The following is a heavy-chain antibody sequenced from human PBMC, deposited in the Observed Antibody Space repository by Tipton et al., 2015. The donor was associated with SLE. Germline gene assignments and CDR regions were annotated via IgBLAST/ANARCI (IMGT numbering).Heavy chain of an antibody. CDR3: ARSRGSGYFDY. V-gene: IGHV1-2*02. CDR1: GYTFTGYY. D-gene: IGHD3-10*01. Sequence: QLVQSGAEEKKPGASVKVSCKGSGYTFTGYYMHWERQAPGQGLEWMGWINPNSGGTNYAQKFQGRFTISRDNAKNSLYLQMNSLRAEDTAVYYCARSRGSGYFDYWGQGTLVTVSS. CDR2: INPNSGGT. J-gene: IGHJ4*02.